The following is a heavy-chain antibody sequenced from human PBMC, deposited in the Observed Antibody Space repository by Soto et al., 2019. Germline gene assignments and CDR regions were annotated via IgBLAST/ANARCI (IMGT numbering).Heavy chain of an antibody. J-gene: IGHJ5*02. CDR1: GGSISSGGYY. CDR2: IYYSGST. V-gene: IGHV4-31*03. D-gene: IGHD5-18*01. CDR3: ARERGYSYGYMVDP. Sequence: SETLSLTCTVSGGSISSGGYYWSWIRQHPGKGLEWIGYIYYSGSTYYNPSLRSRVTISVDTSKNQFSLKLSSVTAADTAVYYCARERGYSYGYMVDPWGQGTLVTVS.